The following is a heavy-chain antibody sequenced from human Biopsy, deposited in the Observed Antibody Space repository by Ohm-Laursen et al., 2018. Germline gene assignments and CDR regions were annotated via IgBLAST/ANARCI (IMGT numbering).Heavy chain of an antibody. Sequence: GSLRLSCSASGFTFSDYYMSWIRQAPGKGLKWVSYISSRTNTIYYADSVKGRFTISRDNAKNSLYLQMNRLRAEDTAVYYCTGDSGGLGDYWGQGTLVTVSS. D-gene: IGHD2-8*02. CDR1: GFTFSDYY. J-gene: IGHJ4*02. V-gene: IGHV3-11*04. CDR2: ISSRTNTI. CDR3: TGDSGGLGDY.